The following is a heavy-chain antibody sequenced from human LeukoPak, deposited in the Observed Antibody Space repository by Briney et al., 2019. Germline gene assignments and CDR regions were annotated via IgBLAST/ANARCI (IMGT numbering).Heavy chain of an antibody. CDR3: ARDSGSNFDY. D-gene: IGHD2-15*01. CDR2: IYYSGST. Sequence: KASETLSLTCTVSGGSISGYYWNWVRRPPGKGLEWIGYIYYSGSTNYNPSLKSRVTMSLDTSKNQFSLKLSSVTAADTAVYHCARDSGSNFDYWGQGTLVTVSS. J-gene: IGHJ4*02. CDR1: GGSISGYY. V-gene: IGHV4-59*01.